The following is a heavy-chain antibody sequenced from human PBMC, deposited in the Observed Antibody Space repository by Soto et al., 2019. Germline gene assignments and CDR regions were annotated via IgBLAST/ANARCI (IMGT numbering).Heavy chain of an antibody. CDR2: FISSSSTI. CDR3: ARYGSGDYYYYYGMDV. D-gene: IGHD3-10*01. J-gene: IGHJ6*02. Sequence: GGSLRLSCAASGFTFSSYSMNWVRQAPGKGLEWVSYFISSSSTIYYADSVKGRFTISRDNAKNSLYLQMNSLRDEDTAVYYCARYGSGDYYYYYGMDVWGQGTTVTVSS. CDR1: GFTFSSYS. V-gene: IGHV3-48*02.